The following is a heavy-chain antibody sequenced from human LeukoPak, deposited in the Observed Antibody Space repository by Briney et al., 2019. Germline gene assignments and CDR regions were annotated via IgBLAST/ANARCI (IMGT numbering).Heavy chain of an antibody. V-gene: IGHV3-7*01. D-gene: IGHD2-2*01. CDR2: IKQDGSEK. Sequence: GGSLRLSCAASGFTFSSYWMSWVRQAPGKGLEWVANIKQDGSEKYYVDSVKGRFTISRDNAKNSLYLQMNSLRAEDTAVYYCASDIVVVPAAAEYFQHWGQGTLVTVSS. CDR3: ASDIVVVPAAAEYFQH. J-gene: IGHJ1*01. CDR1: GFTFSSYW.